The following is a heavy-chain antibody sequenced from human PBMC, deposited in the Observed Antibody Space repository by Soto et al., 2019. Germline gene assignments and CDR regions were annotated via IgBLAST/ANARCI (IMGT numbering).Heavy chain of an antibody. Sequence: PGGSLRLSCAASGFTFSSYSMNWVRQTPGKGLEWTSCIGSSGSHIYYADSVKGRLSISRDNANNFLYLQMNSLRAEDTALYYCATMGMSATALDTFDIWGQGTMVTVSS. V-gene: IGHV3-21*01. D-gene: IGHD1-1*01. CDR2: IGSSGSHI. CDR3: ATMGMSATALDTFDI. J-gene: IGHJ3*02. CDR1: GFTFSSYS.